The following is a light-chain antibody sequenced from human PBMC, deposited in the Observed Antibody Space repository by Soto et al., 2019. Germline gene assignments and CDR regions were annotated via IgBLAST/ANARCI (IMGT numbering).Light chain of an antibody. CDR3: QQSYTTPRT. Sequence: DIQMTQSPSTLSGSVGDRVTITCRASQTISSWLAWYQQKPGKAPKLLIYKASTLKSGVPSRFSGGGSGTEFTLTISSLQPDDFTTYYCQQSYTTPRTFGQGTRLKIK. J-gene: IGKJ5*01. CDR2: KAS. CDR1: QTISSW. V-gene: IGKV1-5*03.